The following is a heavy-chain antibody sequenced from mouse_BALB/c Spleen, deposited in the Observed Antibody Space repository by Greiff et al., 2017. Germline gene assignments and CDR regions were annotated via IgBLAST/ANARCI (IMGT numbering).Heavy chain of an antibody. CDR3: ARSGSWFAY. J-gene: IGHJ3*01. CDR1: GYSFTSYT. CDR2: INPSSGYT. V-gene: IGHV1-4*01. D-gene: IGHD4-1*01. Sequence: VQLQQSGADLARPGASVKMSCKASGYSFTSYTMHWVKQRPGQGLEWIGYINPSSGYTNYNQKFKDKATLTADKSSSTAYMQLSSLTSEDSAVYYCARSGSWFAYWGQGTLVTVSA.